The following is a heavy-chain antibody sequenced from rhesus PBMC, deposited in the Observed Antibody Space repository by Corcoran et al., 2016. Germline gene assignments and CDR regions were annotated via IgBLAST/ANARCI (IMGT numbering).Heavy chain of an antibody. CDR1: GGSISDSYY. J-gene: IGHJ4*01. V-gene: IGHV4S9*01. CDR2: IYGNRASP. D-gene: IGHD5-12*01. CDR3: ACLVDTSTFNGLDY. Sequence: QVQLQESGPGLVKPSETLSLTCAVSGGSISDSYYWNWIRQPPGKGLEWMVNIYGNRASPSYNPSLKSRVTISKDTSKNQFFLKLSSVTAADTAVYYCACLVDTSTFNGLDYWGQGVLVTVSS.